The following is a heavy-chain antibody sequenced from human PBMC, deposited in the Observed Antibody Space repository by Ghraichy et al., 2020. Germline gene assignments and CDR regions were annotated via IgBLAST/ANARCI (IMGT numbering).Heavy chain of an antibody. CDR3: LLGGGRNDLDF. Sequence: GGSLRLSCVASGFTFISYWMSWVRQAPGKGLEWVAIISQDGSEKYYVDSVKGRFTVSRDNAKNSLYLQMSSLRAEDTAVYYCLLGGGRNDLDFWGQGTLVTVSS. J-gene: IGHJ4*02. D-gene: IGHD1-14*01. V-gene: IGHV3-7*02. CDR1: GFTFISYW. CDR2: ISQDGSEK.